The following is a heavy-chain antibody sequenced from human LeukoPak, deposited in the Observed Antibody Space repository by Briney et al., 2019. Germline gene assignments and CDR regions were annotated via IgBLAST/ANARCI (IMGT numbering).Heavy chain of an antibody. Sequence: SQTLSLTCAISGDSVSSNSAAWNWIRHSPTRGLEWLGRTYYRSKWYNDYAVSVKSRITINPDTSKNQFSLQLNSVTPGDTAVYYCARGRTGIAVAGTSPIDYWGQGTLVTVSS. CDR1: GDSVSSNSAA. D-gene: IGHD6-19*01. CDR2: TYYRSKWYN. J-gene: IGHJ4*02. V-gene: IGHV6-1*01. CDR3: ARGRTGIAVAGTSPIDY.